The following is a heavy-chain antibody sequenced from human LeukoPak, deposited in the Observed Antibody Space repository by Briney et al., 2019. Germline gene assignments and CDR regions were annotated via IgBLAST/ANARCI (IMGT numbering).Heavy chain of an antibody. Sequence: PSETLSLTCTVSGGSISSGGYSWSWIRQHPGKGLEWIGYIYYSGSTYYNPSLKSRVTISVDTSKNQFSLKLSSVTAADTAVYYCARGGYCNSASCYTASSLDYWGQGTLVTVSS. J-gene: IGHJ4*02. D-gene: IGHD2-2*02. CDR1: GGSISSGGYS. V-gene: IGHV4-31*03. CDR3: ARGGYCNSASCYTASSLDY. CDR2: IYYSGST.